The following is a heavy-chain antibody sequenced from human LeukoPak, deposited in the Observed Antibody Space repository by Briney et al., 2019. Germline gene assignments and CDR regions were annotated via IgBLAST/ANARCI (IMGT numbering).Heavy chain of an antibody. J-gene: IGHJ4*02. CDR2: IYYSGST. V-gene: IGHV4-30-4*08. D-gene: IGHD4-11*01. CDR3: AREYQATVTSYYFDY. CDR1: GGSISSGDYY. Sequence: SETLSLTCTVSGGSISSGDYYWSWIRQPPGKGLEWIGYIYYSGSTYYNPSLKSRVTISVDTSKNQFSLKLSSVTAADTAVYYCAREYQATVTSYYFDYWGQGTLVTVSS.